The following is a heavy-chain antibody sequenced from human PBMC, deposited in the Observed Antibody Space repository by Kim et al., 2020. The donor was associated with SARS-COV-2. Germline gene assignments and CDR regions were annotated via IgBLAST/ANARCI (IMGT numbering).Heavy chain of an antibody. V-gene: IGHV5-10-1*01. J-gene: IGHJ6*02. D-gene: IGHD1-26*01. CDR3: ARGGVGNYYGMDV. Sequence: YSPSFQGHVTISADKSISTAYLQWSSLKASDTAMYYCARGGVGNYYGMDVWGQGTTVTVSS.